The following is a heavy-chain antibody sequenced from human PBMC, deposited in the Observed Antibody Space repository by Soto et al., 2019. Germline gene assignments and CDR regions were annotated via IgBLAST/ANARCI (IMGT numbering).Heavy chain of an antibody. CDR1: GFTFSSYA. Sequence: GGSLRLSCAASGFTFSSYAMSWVRQAPGKGLEWVSAISGSGGSTYYADSVKGRFTISRDNSKNTLYLQMNSLRAEDTAVYYCGKDGEYDYGSGSYYSDSFDIWGQGTMVTVSS. CDR3: GKDGEYDYGSGSYYSDSFDI. J-gene: IGHJ3*02. D-gene: IGHD3-10*01. CDR2: ISGSGGST. V-gene: IGHV3-23*01.